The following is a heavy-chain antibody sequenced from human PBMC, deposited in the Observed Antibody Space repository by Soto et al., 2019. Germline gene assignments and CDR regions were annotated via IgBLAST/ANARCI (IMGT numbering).Heavy chain of an antibody. CDR2: IWYDGSNK. CDR3: ARDYDSSGYPRYYFDY. V-gene: IGHV3-33*01. CDR1: GFTFSSYG. Sequence: QVQLVESGGGVVQPGRSLRLSCAASGFTFSSYGMHWVRQAPGKGLEWVAVIWYDGSNKYYADSVKGRCTISRDNSKNTLYLQMNRLRAEDTDVYYCARDYDSSGYPRYYFDYWGQGTLVTVSS. D-gene: IGHD3-22*01. J-gene: IGHJ4*02.